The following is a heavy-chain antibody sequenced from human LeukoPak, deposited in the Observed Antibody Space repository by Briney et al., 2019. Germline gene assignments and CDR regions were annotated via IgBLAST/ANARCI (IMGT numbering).Heavy chain of an antibody. CDR1: GFTFSSYS. V-gene: IGHV3-21*01. D-gene: IGHD3-10*01. J-gene: IGHJ6*02. CDR3: ATPGGKSVLWFGESYYYYGMDV. Sequence: GGSLRLSCAASGFTFSSYSMNWVRQAPGKGLEWVSSISSSSSYIYYADSVKGRFTISRDNAKNSLYLQMNSLRAEDTAVYYCATPGGKSVLWFGESYYYYGMDVWGQGTTVTVSS. CDR2: ISSSSSYI.